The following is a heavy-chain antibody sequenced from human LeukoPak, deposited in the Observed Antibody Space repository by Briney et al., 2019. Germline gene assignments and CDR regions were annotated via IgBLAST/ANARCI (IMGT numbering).Heavy chain of an antibody. CDR2: ISTNSGTI. J-gene: IGHJ4*02. Sequence: HPGGSLRLSCAASGFTFSTYHMNWVRQAPGKGLEWLAYISTNSGTIHYADSVKGRFTISRDNARNSLYLQMNSLRAEDTAVYYCARVVQDVTGADYWGQGTLVIVSS. CDR1: GFTFSTYH. CDR3: ARVVQDVTGADY. V-gene: IGHV3-48*01. D-gene: IGHD3-9*01.